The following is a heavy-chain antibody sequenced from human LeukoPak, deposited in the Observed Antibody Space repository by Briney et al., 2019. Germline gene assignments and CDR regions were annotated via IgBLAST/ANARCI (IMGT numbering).Heavy chain of an antibody. V-gene: IGHV4-59*11. J-gene: IGHJ4*02. CDR2: IYGSETT. CDR1: GDSMSNHF. CDR3: ASRPGGSTWYGVFDY. Sequence: EASETLSLTCTVSGDSMSNHFWSWIRQPPGKGLEWIGYIYGSETTNYNPSLKSRVTMSVDTSENQFSLKLSSVTAADTALYYCASRPGGSTWYGVFDYWSRGTLVTVSS. D-gene: IGHD6-13*01.